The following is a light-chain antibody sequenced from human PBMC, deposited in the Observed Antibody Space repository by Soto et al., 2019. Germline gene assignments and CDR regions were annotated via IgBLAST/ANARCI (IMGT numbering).Light chain of an antibody. CDR2: GAS. J-gene: IGKJ4*02. CDR1: QSVSSRS. V-gene: IGKV3-20*01. CDR3: QQYGSSPRT. Sequence: EIVLTQSPGTLSLYPGDSAALSCRASQSVSSRSLAWYQQKRGQAPRLLIHGASNRATGIPDRFSGSGSGTDFTLTIRRLEPEDFAVYYCQQYGSSPRTFGRGTKVEV.